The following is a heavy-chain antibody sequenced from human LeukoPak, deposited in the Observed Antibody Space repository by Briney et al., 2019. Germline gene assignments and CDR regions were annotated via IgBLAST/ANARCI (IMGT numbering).Heavy chain of an antibody. V-gene: IGHV3-21*01. CDR3: ARDLPGYYDNSGYYDY. CDR1: GFTFSSYS. D-gene: IGHD3-22*01. J-gene: IGHJ4*02. CDR2: ISSSSSYI. Sequence: GGSLRLSCAASGFTFSSYSMNWVRQAPGKGLEWVSSISSSSSYIYYADSVKGRFTISRDNAKNSLYLQMNSLRAEDTAVYYCARDLPGYYDNSGYYDYWGQGTLVTVSS.